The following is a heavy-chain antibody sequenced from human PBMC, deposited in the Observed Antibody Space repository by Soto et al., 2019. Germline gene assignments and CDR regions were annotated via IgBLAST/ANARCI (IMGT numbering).Heavy chain of an antibody. Sequence: SXTLSLACTVSGGSISSGGYYWSWIRQHPGKGLEWIGYIYYSGSTYYNPSLKSRVTISVDTSKNQFSLKLSSVTAADTAVYYCSRSGYEDNYFDYWGQGTLVTVSS. D-gene: IGHD5-12*01. CDR2: IYYSGST. CDR1: GGSISSGGYY. V-gene: IGHV4-31*03. CDR3: SRSGYEDNYFDY. J-gene: IGHJ4*02.